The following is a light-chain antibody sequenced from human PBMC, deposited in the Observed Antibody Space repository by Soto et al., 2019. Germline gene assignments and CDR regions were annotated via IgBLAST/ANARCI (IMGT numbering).Light chain of an antibody. Sequence: DIQLTQSPSTLSASVGDRVTITCRASQNINTWLAWYQQKPGKAPKVLIYKASSLESGVPSRFSGSGCGTEFTLTISSLQADDFATYYCQQYNHYYSFGQGTKLEIK. CDR3: QQYNHYYS. V-gene: IGKV1-5*03. J-gene: IGKJ2*03. CDR2: KAS. CDR1: QNINTW.